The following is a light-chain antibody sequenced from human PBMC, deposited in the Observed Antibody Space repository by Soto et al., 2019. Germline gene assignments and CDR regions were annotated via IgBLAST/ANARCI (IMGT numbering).Light chain of an antibody. Sequence: DIPMTQSPSSLSASVGDRVTITCRASQSSSSYLNWYQQKPGKAPKLVIYGASNLQSGVPSRFSGSGSGTDFTLTISSLQPEDFATYYCQQSYSTPITFGQGTRLEI. CDR3: QQSYSTPIT. CDR1: QSSSSY. CDR2: GAS. V-gene: IGKV1-39*01. J-gene: IGKJ5*01.